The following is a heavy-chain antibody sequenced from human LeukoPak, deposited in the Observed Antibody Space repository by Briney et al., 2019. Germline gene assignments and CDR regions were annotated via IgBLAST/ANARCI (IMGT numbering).Heavy chain of an antibody. D-gene: IGHD2-2*01. CDR3: ARRSSTSEYEPMPFDY. Sequence: SETLSLTCTVSGGSISSSSYYWGWIRQPPGKGLEWIGSIYYSGSTYYNPSLKSRVTISVDTSKNQFSLKLSSVTAADTAVYYCARRSSTSEYEPMPFDYWSQGTLVTVSS. V-gene: IGHV4-39*01. CDR1: GGSISSSSYY. CDR2: IYYSGST. J-gene: IGHJ4*02.